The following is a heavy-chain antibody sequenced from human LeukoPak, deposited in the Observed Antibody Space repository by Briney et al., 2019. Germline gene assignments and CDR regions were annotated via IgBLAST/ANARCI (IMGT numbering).Heavy chain of an antibody. CDR2: ISYDGSNK. V-gene: IGHV3-30-3*01. CDR3: ARGRMRWLQNYYGMDV. D-gene: IGHD5-12*01. Sequence: GRSLRLSCAASGFTFSSYAMHWVRQAPGKGLEWVAVISYDGSNKYYADSVKGRFTISRDNSKNTLYLQMNSLRAEDTAVYYCARGRMRWLQNYYGMDVWGQGTTVTVSS. J-gene: IGHJ6*02. CDR1: GFTFSSYA.